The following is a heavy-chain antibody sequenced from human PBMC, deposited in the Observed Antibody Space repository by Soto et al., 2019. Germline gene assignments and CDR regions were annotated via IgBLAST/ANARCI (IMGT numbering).Heavy chain of an antibody. D-gene: IGHD1-26*01. CDR1: GGSISSSSYY. Sequence: PSETLSLTCTVSGGSISSSSYYWGWIRQPPGKGLGWIGSIDYSGSTYYNPSLKSRVTISVDTSKNQFSLKLSSVTAADTAVYYCARHAVGVTTYYYYGLDVWGQGTTVTVSS. CDR3: ARHAVGVTTYYYYGLDV. J-gene: IGHJ6*02. V-gene: IGHV4-39*01. CDR2: IDYSGST.